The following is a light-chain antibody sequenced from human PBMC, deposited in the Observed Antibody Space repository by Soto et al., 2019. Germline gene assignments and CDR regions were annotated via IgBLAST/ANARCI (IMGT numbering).Light chain of an antibody. CDR3: QQRSNWIFA. V-gene: IGKV3-11*01. J-gene: IGKJ3*01. Sequence: ELVLTQSPDTLSLSPGERATLSCRAGQATDSLLAWYKQKPGQAPRLLIYDASYRATGVPDRFIGGGSGTDFTLTITSLEPEDFAVYYCQQRSNWIFAFGPGTKVDIK. CDR2: DAS. CDR1: QATDSL.